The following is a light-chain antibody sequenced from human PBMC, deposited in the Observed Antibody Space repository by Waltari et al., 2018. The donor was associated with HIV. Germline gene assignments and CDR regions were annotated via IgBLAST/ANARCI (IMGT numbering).Light chain of an antibody. CDR1: SSNIGAGSD. V-gene: IGLV1-40*01. J-gene: IGLJ2*01. CDR2: GNN. CDR3: QSFDRSLSAWV. Sequence: QSVLTQPPSVSGAPGPRVTISCTGSSSNIGAGSDVHWYQQLPGPAPKLLIYGNNNRPSGVPDRFSGSKSDTSASLAITGLQAEDEADYYCQSFDRSLSAWVFGGGTKLTVL.